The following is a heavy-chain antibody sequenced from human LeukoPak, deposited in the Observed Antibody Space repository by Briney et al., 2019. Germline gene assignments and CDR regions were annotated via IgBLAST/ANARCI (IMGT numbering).Heavy chain of an antibody. V-gene: IGHV3-74*01. CDR1: GFAFNKYW. CDR2: INGDGSTT. Sequence: GGSLRLSCAASGFAFNKYWMHWVRQAPGKGLVWVSRINGDGSTTSYADSVKGGFTISRDNAKNSLYLQMNSLRAEDTAVYYCARVVAAAGRTYYYYYGMDVWGQGTTVTVSS. D-gene: IGHD6-13*01. CDR3: ARVVAAAGRTYYYYYGMDV. J-gene: IGHJ6*02.